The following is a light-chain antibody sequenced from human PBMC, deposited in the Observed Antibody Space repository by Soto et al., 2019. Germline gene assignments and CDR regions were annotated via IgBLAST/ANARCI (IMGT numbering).Light chain of an antibody. Sequence: DIQMTQSPSSQSASVGDRVTITCRASQGIRNYLAWYQQKPGKVPKLLIYGASILQAGVPSRFSGSGSGTDFTLTISSLQPEDVATYYCQKYDSAPRSFGQGTKVEIK. CDR2: GAS. V-gene: IGKV1-27*01. CDR1: QGIRNY. J-gene: IGKJ1*01. CDR3: QKYDSAPRS.